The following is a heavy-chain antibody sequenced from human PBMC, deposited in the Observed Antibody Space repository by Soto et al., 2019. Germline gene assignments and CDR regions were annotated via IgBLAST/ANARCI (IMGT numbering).Heavy chain of an antibody. Sequence: SETLSLTCTVSGGSISSYYWSWIRQPPGKGLEWIGYIYYSGSTNYNPSLKSRVTISVDTSKNQFSLKLSSVTAADAAVYYCARRYGYSFDYWGQGTLVTVSS. J-gene: IGHJ4*02. D-gene: IGHD4-4*01. CDR3: ARRYGYSFDY. CDR1: GGSISSYY. V-gene: IGHV4-59*01. CDR2: IYYSGST.